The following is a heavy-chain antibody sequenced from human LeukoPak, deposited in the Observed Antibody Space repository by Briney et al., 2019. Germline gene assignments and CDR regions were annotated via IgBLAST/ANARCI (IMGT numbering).Heavy chain of an antibody. Sequence: PSETLSLTCTVSGGSISSYYWSWIRQPPGKGLEWIGYIYYSGSTNYNPSLKSRVTISVDTSKNQFSLKLSSVTAADTAVYYCARDPDSSGWYEKAPGAFDIWGQGTMVTVSS. CDR1: GGSISSYY. V-gene: IGHV4-59*01. J-gene: IGHJ3*02. D-gene: IGHD6-19*01. CDR3: ARDPDSSGWYEKAPGAFDI. CDR2: IYYSGST.